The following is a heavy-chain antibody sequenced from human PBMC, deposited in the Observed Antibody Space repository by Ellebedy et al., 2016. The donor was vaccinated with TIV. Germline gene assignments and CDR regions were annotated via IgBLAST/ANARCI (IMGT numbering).Heavy chain of an antibody. J-gene: IGHJ4*02. V-gene: IGHV3-69-1*01. CDR1: GFTLRDYG. CDR3: ARDRPQYYGRESVDY. Sequence: GGSLRLSXAVSGFTLRDYGMNWVRQAPGKGLEWVSFISSIGDVKYAESVKGRFTISRDTARNSLSLQMSSLRVDDTAIYYCARDRPQYYGRESVDYWGQGTLVTVSS. D-gene: IGHD3-3*01. CDR2: ISSIGDV.